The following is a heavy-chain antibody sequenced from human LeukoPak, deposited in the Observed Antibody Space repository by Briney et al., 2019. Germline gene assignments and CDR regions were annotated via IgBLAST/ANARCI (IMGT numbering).Heavy chain of an antibody. J-gene: IGHJ4*02. D-gene: IGHD2-21*02. CDR2: IYYSGTT. V-gene: IGHV4-39*01. Sequence: SETLSLTCTVSGGSISSSRYYWGWIRQPPGNGLGWIGSIYYSGTTHYNPSLKSRVTISVDTSKNQFFLKLSSVTAADTAVYYCARPFCGGDCSPLGDWGQGTLVAVSS. CDR3: ARPFCGGDCSPLGD. CDR1: GGSISSSRYY.